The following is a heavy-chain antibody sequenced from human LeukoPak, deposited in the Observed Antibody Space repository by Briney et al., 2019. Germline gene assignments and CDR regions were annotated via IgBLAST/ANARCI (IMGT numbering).Heavy chain of an antibody. CDR2: ISAYNGNT. Sequence: ASVKVSCKASGYTFTSYGISWVRQAPGQGLEWMGWISAYNGNTNYAQKLQGRVTMTTDTSTSTAYMELRSLRSDDTAVYYRGGGGVGVCLGELSLSAYWGQGTLVTVSS. V-gene: IGHV1-18*01. CDR3: GGGGVGVCLGELSLSAY. J-gene: IGHJ4*02. CDR1: GYTFTSYG. D-gene: IGHD3-16*02.